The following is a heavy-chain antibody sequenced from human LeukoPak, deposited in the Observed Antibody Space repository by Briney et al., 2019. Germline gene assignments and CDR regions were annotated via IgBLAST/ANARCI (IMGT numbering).Heavy chain of an antibody. CDR1: GYSFTSYW. V-gene: IGHV5-51*01. Sequence: GESLKISCKGSGYSFTSYWIGWVRQMPGKGLEWMGIIYPGDSDTRYSPSFQGQVTISADKSISTAYLQWSSLKASDTAMYYCSRRSLAARGGGYFDYWGQGTLVTVSS. CDR3: SRRSLAARGGGYFDY. J-gene: IGHJ4*02. CDR2: IYPGDSDT. D-gene: IGHD6-6*01.